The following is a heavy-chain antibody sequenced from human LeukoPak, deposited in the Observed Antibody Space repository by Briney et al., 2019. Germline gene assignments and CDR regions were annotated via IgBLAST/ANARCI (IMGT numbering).Heavy chain of an antibody. CDR1: GFTFSTYG. J-gene: IGHJ4*02. D-gene: IGHD5-24*01. V-gene: IGHV3-23*01. CDR3: TRDQMNY. Sequence: GGSLRLSCAASGFTFSTYGMNWVRQAPGKGLEWVSTISRSGDITYYADSMKGRFTISRDNSKNTLYLQMNSLRAEDTAMYYCTRDQMNYWGQGTLVTVSS. CDR2: ISRSGDIT.